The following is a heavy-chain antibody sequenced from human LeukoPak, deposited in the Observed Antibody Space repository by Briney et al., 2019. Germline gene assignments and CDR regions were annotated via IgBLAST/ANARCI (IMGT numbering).Heavy chain of an antibody. CDR1: GYTFTGYY. CDR2: VNCNSGST. J-gene: IGHJ4*02. Sequence: GASVKVSCKASGYTFTGYYVHWVRQAPGLGLEWMGRVNCNSGSTDYPRAFQGRVTLTRDTSITTAYMELSSLKSVDTAIYYCARGRWLPDYWGQGTPVIVSS. D-gene: IGHD5-24*01. CDR3: ARGRWLPDY. V-gene: IGHV1-2*06.